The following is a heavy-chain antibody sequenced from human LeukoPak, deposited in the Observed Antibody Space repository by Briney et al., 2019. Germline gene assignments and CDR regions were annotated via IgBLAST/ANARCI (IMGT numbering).Heavy chain of an antibody. D-gene: IGHD3-22*01. Sequence: VASVKVSCKASGGTFSSYAISWVRQAPGQGLEWMGGIIPIFGTANYAQKFQDRVTITADESTSTAYMEMSSLRSEDTAVYYCARGRNYYDSSGYGYYYYYYMDVWSKGTTVTVSS. CDR2: IIPIFGTA. CDR1: GGTFSSYA. J-gene: IGHJ6*03. V-gene: IGHV1-69*13. CDR3: ARGRNYYDSSGYGYYYYYYMDV.